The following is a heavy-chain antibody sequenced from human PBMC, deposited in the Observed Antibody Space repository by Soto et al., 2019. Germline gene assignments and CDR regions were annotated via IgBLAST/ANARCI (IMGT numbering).Heavy chain of an antibody. Sequence: QVQLVQSGAEVKEPGSSVKVSCKASGGTFSSYTMSWVRQAPGQGLEWMGRIIRILGITNYAQKFQGRVTITADKSTRTAYMVLSSLTSEDTAVYYSARDSGRIVATRIIFDCWGQGTLVTVSS. CDR1: GGTFSSYT. CDR3: ARDSGRIVATRIIFDC. D-gene: IGHD5-12*01. V-gene: IGHV1-69*08. J-gene: IGHJ4*02. CDR2: IIRILGIT.